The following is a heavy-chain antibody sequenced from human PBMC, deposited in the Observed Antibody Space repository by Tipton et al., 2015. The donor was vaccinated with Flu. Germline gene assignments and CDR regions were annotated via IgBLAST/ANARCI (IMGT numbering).Heavy chain of an antibody. J-gene: IGHJ6*02. CDR1: GVNVSGNY. CDR2: IYGEGRA. CDR3: ARVTGASTAYGMDV. D-gene: IGHD2-2*01. V-gene: IGHV3-53*01. Sequence: SLRLSCAASGVNVSGNYMGWVRQTPGKGLEWVSVIYGEGRASYTDSVKGRFTISRDTSKNTLFLQMNSLRVDDTAVYYCARVTGASTAYGMDVWGQGTTVTVSS.